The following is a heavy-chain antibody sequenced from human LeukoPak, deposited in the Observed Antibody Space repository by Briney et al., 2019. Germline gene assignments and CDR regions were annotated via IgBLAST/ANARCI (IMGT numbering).Heavy chain of an antibody. D-gene: IGHD3-3*01. V-gene: IGHV3-15*01. CDR1: GFTFSNAW. J-gene: IGHJ3*02. CDR3: TTDRAYDFWSPRVDPLDAFDI. Sequence: GGSLRLSCAASGFTFSNAWMSWVRQAPGKGLEWVGRIKSKTDGGTTDYAAPVKGRFTISRDDSKNTLYLQMNSLKTEDTAVYYCTTDRAYDFWSPRVDPLDAFDIWGQGTMVTVSS. CDR2: IKSKTDGGTT.